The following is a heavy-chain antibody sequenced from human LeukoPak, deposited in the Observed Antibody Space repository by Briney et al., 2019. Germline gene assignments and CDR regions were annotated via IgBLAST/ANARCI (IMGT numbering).Heavy chain of an antibody. J-gene: IGHJ4*02. Sequence: GGSLRLSCAASGFTFSSSGMNWVRQAPRKGLEWVSGISERGAITNYADSVKGRFTISRDNSKNTLYLQMNSLRAEDTAMYYCARDEDTTMALFDYWGQGTLVTVSS. V-gene: IGHV3-23*01. CDR3: ARDEDTTMALFDY. D-gene: IGHD5-18*01. CDR2: ISERGAIT. CDR1: GFTFSSSG.